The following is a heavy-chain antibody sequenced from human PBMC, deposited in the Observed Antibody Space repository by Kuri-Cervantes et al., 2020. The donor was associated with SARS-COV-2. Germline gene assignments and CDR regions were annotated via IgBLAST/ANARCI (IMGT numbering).Heavy chain of an antibody. Sequence: GSLRLSCTVSGGSISSYYWSWIRQPPGKGLEWIGYIYYSGSTNYNPSLKSRVTISVDTSKNQFSLKLSSVTAADTAVYYCARITIFGVVISGAFDIWGQGQWSPSPQ. D-gene: IGHD3-3*01. CDR3: ARITIFGVVISGAFDI. V-gene: IGHV4-59*01. J-gene: IGHJ3*02. CDR1: GGSISSYY. CDR2: IYYSGST.